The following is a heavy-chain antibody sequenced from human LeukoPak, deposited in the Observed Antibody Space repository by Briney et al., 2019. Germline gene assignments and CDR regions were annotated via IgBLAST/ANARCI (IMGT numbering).Heavy chain of an antibody. CDR3: ARDWDDGRAERPA. D-gene: IGHD3-22*01. V-gene: IGHV3-53*01. CDR2: IYSGGDT. J-gene: IGHJ5*02. Sequence: GGSLRLSCAASGFTVSGNYMSWVRQVPGKGPECVAVIYSGGDTYYADSVKGRFTISRDKSKNTLCLEMNSLRAEDTAVYYCARDWDDGRAERPAWGQGTLVTVSS. CDR1: GFTVSGNY.